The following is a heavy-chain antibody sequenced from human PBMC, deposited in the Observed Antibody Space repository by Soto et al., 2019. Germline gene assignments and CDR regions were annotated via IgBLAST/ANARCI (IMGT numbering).Heavy chain of an antibody. CDR2: IIPILGIA. CDR3: ARVAAADHGPFDY. D-gene: IGHD6-13*01. J-gene: IGHJ4*02. V-gene: IGHV1-69*02. Sequence: QVQLVQSGAEVKKPGSSVKVSCKASGGTFSSYTISWVRQAPGQGLEWMGRIIPILGIANYAQKFQGRVTITADKSTSTAYMELSSLRSEDTAAYYCARVAAADHGPFDYWGQGTLVTVSS. CDR1: GGTFSSYT.